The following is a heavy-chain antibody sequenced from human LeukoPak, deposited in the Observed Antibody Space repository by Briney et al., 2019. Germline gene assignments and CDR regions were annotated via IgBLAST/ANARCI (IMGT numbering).Heavy chain of an antibody. Sequence: ASVKVSCKASGYTFTGYYMHWVRQAPGQGLEWMGWMNPNSGDTNHAQKFQGRVTMTEDTSTDTAYMELSSLRSEDTAVYYCATDRGAHYYGSGSWLTLDYWGQGTLVTVSS. CDR1: GYTFTGYY. CDR3: ATDRGAHYYGSGSWLTLDY. D-gene: IGHD3-10*01. V-gene: IGHV1-2*02. CDR2: MNPNSGDT. J-gene: IGHJ4*02.